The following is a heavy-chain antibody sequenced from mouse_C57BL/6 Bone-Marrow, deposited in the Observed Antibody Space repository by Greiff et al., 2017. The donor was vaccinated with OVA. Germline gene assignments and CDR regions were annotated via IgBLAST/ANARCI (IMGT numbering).Heavy chain of an antibody. CDR2: IGPGSGST. CDR1: GYTFTDYY. CDR3: ARGIYYYGSSYGGWYFDV. J-gene: IGHJ1*03. D-gene: IGHD1-1*01. V-gene: IGHV1-77*01. Sequence: QVQLQQSGAELVKPGASVKISCKASGYTFTDYYINWVKQRPGQGLEWIGKIGPGSGSTYYNEKFKGKATLTADKSSSTAYMQLSSLTSEDSAVYFCARGIYYYGSSYGGWYFDVWGTGTTVTVSS.